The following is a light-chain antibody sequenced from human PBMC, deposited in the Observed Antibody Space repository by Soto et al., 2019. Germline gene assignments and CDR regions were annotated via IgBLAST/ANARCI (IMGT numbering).Light chain of an antibody. CDR1: QGINDY. V-gene: IGKV1-27*01. J-gene: IGKJ1*01. CDR2: AAS. Sequence: DIQMTQSPSSLSASVGDRVTITCRASQGINDYLAWFQLKPGKVPKLLIYAASTLQSGVPSRFSGSGSGTDVTLTINSLPPEDVATYYCQKYNSAPWTFGQGTKVEIK. CDR3: QKYNSAPWT.